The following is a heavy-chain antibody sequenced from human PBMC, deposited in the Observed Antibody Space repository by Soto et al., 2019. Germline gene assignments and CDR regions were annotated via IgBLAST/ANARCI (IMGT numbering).Heavy chain of an antibody. J-gene: IGHJ4*02. CDR3: ARSLYQPHAQFDN. CDR1: GGSISGSGCY. Sequence: SETLCLTCPVSGGSISGSGCYWAWLSQPPGKGLEWIGEINHSGTTNYNPSLKGRVIISVDTSKDQFSLTLDSVTAADTAVYYCARSLYQPHAQFDNWGQGTLVTVSS. CDR2: INHSGTT. V-gene: IGHV4-39*07. D-gene: IGHD2-2*02.